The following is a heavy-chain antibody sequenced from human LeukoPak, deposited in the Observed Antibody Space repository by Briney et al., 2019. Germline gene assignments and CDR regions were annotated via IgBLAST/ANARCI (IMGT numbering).Heavy chain of an antibody. J-gene: IGHJ5*02. CDR2: IYYSGST. Sequence: SETLSLTCTVSGGSISSSSYYWGWIRQPPGKGLEWIGSIYYSGSTYYNPSLKSRVTISVDTSKNQFSLKLSSVTAADTAVYYCARHIAYSGGYYSSPNNWFDPWGQGTLVTVSS. V-gene: IGHV4-39*01. CDR1: GGSISSSSYY. CDR3: ARHIAYSGGYYSSPNNWFDP. D-gene: IGHD3-22*01.